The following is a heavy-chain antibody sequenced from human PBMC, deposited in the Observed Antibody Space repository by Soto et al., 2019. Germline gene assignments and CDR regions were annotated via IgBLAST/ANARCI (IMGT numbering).Heavy chain of an antibody. Sequence: SLKVSCKASGYTFTSYDINWVRQATGQGLEWMGWMNPNSGNTGYAQKFQGRVTMTRDTSATTAYMELSNLRSGDTAVYYCARGYYYDSSGYYFDNWGQGTLVTVSS. CDR2: MNPNSGNT. V-gene: IGHV1-8*01. CDR3: ARGYYYDSSGYYFDN. CDR1: GYTFTSYD. D-gene: IGHD3-22*01. J-gene: IGHJ4*02.